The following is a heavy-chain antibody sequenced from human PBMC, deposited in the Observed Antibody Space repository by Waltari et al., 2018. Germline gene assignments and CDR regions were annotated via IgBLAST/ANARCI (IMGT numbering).Heavy chain of an antibody. D-gene: IGHD1-26*01. CDR2: IYHSGNT. J-gene: IGHJ4*02. CDR3: ARGPPIVGAMDY. CDR1: GNSISSPYY. Sequence: QVRLQESGPGLVKPSETLSLTCTVSGNSISSPYYWGCIRQPPGKGLEWIGNIYHSGNTYYNPSLKSRVTLSVDTSKNQFSLKLNSVTAADTAVYYCARGPPIVGAMDYWGQGTLVTVSS. V-gene: IGHV4-38-2*02.